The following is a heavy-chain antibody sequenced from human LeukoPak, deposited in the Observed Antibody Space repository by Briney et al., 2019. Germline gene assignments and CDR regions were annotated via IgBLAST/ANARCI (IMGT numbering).Heavy chain of an antibody. CDR1: GYTFTGYY. CDR3: ASLITMKRDTSDY. Sequence: ASVKVSCKASGYTFTGYYMHWVRQAPGQGLEWMGWINPNSSGTNYAQKFQGRVTMTRDTSISTAYMELSRLRSDDTAVYYCASLITMKRDTSDYWGQGTLVTVSS. D-gene: IGHD3-22*01. CDR2: INPNSSGT. V-gene: IGHV1-2*02. J-gene: IGHJ4*02.